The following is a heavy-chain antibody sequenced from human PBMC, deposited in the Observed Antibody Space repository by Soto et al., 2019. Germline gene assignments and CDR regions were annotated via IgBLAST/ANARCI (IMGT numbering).Heavy chain of an antibody. CDR1: GFTFDDYT. Sequence: EVQLVESGGVVVQPGVSVRLSCAASGFTFDDYTMHWVRQAPGKGLEWVSLISWYGGSTYYADSVKGRFTISRDNSKNSLYLQMNSLRTEDTALYYCAKEYEVNWFDPWGQGTLVTVSS. V-gene: IGHV3-43*01. CDR2: ISWYGGST. J-gene: IGHJ5*02. CDR3: AKEYEVNWFDP. D-gene: IGHD3-3*01.